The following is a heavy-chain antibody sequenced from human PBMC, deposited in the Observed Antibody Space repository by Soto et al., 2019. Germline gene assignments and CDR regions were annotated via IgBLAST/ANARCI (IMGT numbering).Heavy chain of an antibody. J-gene: IGHJ4*02. CDR1: GFTFSTYA. CDR3: AKRSRSRAQDRFFVVAGTAFDH. Sequence: EVQLLESGGGLVQPGGSLRLSCAASGFTFSTYAMSWVRQAPGKGLEWVAAISSDGVATYYADSVRGRFSISRDTSKSTLYLHMNSLRAEDTALYYCAKRSRSRAQDRFFVVAGTAFDHWGQGTLVTVSS. D-gene: IGHD6-19*01. V-gene: IGHV3-23*01. CDR2: ISSDGVAT.